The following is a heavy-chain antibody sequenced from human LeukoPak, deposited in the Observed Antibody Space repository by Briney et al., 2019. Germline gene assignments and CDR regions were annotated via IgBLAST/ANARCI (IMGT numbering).Heavy chain of an antibody. V-gene: IGHV1-46*01. CDR2: INPSGGST. Sequence: ASVKVSCKASGYTFTSYYMHWVRQAPGQGLEWMGIINPSGGSTSYAQKFQGRVTMTRDTSTSTVYMELSSLRSEDTAVYYCATDSNEVPGSSYYYYYMDVWGKGTTVTVSS. CDR3: ATDSNEVPGSSYYYYYMDV. J-gene: IGHJ6*03. D-gene: IGHD3-10*01. CDR1: GYTFTSYY.